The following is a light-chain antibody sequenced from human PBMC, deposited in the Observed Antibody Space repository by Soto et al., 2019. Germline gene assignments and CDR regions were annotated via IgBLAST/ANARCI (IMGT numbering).Light chain of an antibody. CDR1: QSVTNN. CDR3: QQYNNWPQT. Sequence: EIVLTQSPGTLSLSPGERATLSCRASQSVTNNLAWYHQRPGQAPRLLIYGSSTRATGIPARFSGSGSGTQFTLTISSLQSEDFAVFYCQQYNNWPQTFGQGTKVDIK. V-gene: IGKV3-15*01. CDR2: GSS. J-gene: IGKJ1*01.